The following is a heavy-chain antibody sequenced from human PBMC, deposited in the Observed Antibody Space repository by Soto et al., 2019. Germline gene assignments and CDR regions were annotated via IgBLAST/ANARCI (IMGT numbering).Heavy chain of an antibody. V-gene: IGHV1-18*04. CDR3: ARDLPPPAYYYDSSGPDAFDI. Sequence: ASVKVSCKASGYTFTSYGISWVRQAPGQGLEWMGWISAYNGNTNYAQKLQGRVTMTTDTSTGTACMELRSLRSDDTAVYYCARDLPPPAYYYDSSGPDAFDIWGQGTMVTVSS. CDR1: GYTFTSYG. J-gene: IGHJ3*02. D-gene: IGHD3-22*01. CDR2: ISAYNGNT.